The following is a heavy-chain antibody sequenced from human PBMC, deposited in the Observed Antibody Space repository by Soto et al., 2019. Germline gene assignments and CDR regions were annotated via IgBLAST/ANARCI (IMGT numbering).Heavy chain of an antibody. CDR3: ARDVSVVVLYGMDV. V-gene: IGHV4-31*03. J-gene: IGHJ6*02. CDR1: GCSISSGGYY. Sequence: QVQLQESGPGLVKPSQTLSLTCTVSGCSISSGGYYWSWIRQHPGKGLEWIGYIYYSGSTYYNPSLKSRVTISVDTSKNQFSLKLSSVTAADKAVYYCARDVSVVVLYGMDVWGQGTTVTVSS. D-gene: IGHD2-15*01. CDR2: IYYSGST.